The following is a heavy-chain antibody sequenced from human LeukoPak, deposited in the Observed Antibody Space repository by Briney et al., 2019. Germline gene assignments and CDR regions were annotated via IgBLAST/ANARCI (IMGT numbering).Heavy chain of an antibody. CDR1: GFTFDDYA. CDR3: AKDRGSSWYLGWFDP. D-gene: IGHD6-13*01. Sequence: GGSLRLSRAASGFTFDDYAMHWVRQAPGKGLEWVSGISWNSGSIGYADSVKGRFTISRDNAKNSLYLQMNSLRAEDTALYYCAKDRGSSWYLGWFDPWGQGTLVTVSS. J-gene: IGHJ5*02. CDR2: ISWNSGSI. V-gene: IGHV3-9*01.